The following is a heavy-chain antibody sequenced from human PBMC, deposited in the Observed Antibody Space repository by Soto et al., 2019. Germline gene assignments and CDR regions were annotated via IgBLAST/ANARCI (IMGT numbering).Heavy chain of an antibody. D-gene: IGHD2-8*01. CDR3: ATGVEIGKT. CDR1: GYNLTELS. CDR2: FDPEDGET. J-gene: IGHJ4*02. Sequence: GASVEASCEVSGYNLTELSMHWVRQAPGKGLEWMGGFDPEDGETIYAQKFQGRDTMTEDTSTDTAYMELSSLRSEDTAVYYCATGVEIGKTWGQGTLVTVSP. V-gene: IGHV1-24*01.